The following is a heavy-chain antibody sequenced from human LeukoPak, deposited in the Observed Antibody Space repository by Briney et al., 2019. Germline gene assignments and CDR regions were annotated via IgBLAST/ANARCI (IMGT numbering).Heavy chain of an antibody. Sequence: SETLSLTCAVYGGSFSGYYWSWIRQPPGKGLEWIGEINHSGSTNYNPSLKSRVTISVDTSKNQFSLKLSSVTAADTAVYYCARLSYYYYYMDVWGKGTTVTISS. CDR1: GGSFSGYY. D-gene: IGHD2/OR15-2a*01. J-gene: IGHJ6*03. V-gene: IGHV4-34*01. CDR3: ARLSYYYYYMDV. CDR2: INHSGST.